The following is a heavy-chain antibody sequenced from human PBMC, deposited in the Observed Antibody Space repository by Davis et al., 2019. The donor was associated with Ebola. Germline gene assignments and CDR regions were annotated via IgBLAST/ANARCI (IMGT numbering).Heavy chain of an antibody. Sequence: SVTVSCKASGGTFSSYAISWVRQAPGQGLEWLGGIIPIFGTANYAQKFQGRVTITADKSTSTAYMELSSLRAEDTAVYYCASHPKRFYYYYGMDVWGQGTTVTVSS. V-gene: IGHV1-69*06. J-gene: IGHJ6*02. CDR3: ASHPKRFYYYYGMDV. CDR2: IIPIFGTA. CDR1: GGTFSSYA. D-gene: IGHD3-16*01.